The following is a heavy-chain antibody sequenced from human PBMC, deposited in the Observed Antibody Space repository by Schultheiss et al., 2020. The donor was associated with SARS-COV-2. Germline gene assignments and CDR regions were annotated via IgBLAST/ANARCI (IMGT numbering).Heavy chain of an antibody. J-gene: IGHJ4*02. CDR3: AKDVYGDYGGSPDY. Sequence: GESLKISCAASGFTFSSYGMHWVRQAPGKGLEWVAVISYDGSNKYYADSVKGRFTISRDNSKNTLYLQMNSLRAEDTAVYYCAKDVYGDYGGSPDYWGQGTLVTVSS. V-gene: IGHV3-30*18. CDR1: GFTFSSYG. D-gene: IGHD4-17*01. CDR2: ISYDGSNK.